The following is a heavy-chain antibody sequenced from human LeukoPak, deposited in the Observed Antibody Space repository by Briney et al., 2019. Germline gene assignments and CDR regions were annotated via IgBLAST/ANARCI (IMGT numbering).Heavy chain of an antibody. CDR2: IYNSGST. V-gene: IGHV4-59*01. D-gene: IGHD3-3*01. Sequence: SETLSLTCTVSGASIRSYYWSWIRQPPGKGLEWIGYIYNSGSTDYNPSLKSRVTISVDTPKNQFSLKVSSVTAADTAVYYCAGIWSGYYDYWGQGNLVTVSS. CDR1: GASIRSYY. J-gene: IGHJ4*02. CDR3: AGIWSGYYDY.